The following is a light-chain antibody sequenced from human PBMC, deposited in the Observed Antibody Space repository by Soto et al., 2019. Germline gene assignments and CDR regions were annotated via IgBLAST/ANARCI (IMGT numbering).Light chain of an antibody. CDR1: SSDIGGYNS. V-gene: IGLV2-8*01. Sequence: QSALTQPPSASGSPGQSVTISCTGTSSDIGGYNSVSWYQQHPGKAPRLMIYEVNKRPSGVPDRFSGSKSGYTASLTVSGLQTDDEADYYCSSYTSVSTLVFGGGTKVTVL. J-gene: IGLJ3*02. CDR3: SSYTSVSTLV. CDR2: EVN.